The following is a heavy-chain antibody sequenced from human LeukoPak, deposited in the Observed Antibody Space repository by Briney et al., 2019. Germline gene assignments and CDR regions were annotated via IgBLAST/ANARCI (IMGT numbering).Heavy chain of an antibody. Sequence: ASVKVSCKASGGTFTSYAMNWVRQAPGQGLEWMGWINTNTGNPTYAQGFTGRFVFSLDTSVSTAYLQISSLKAEDTAVYYCARGSCSGGSCYIGWFDPWGQGTLVTVSS. D-gene: IGHD2-15*01. CDR2: INTNTGNP. CDR3: ARGSCSGGSCYIGWFDP. J-gene: IGHJ5*02. V-gene: IGHV7-4-1*02. CDR1: GGTFTSYA.